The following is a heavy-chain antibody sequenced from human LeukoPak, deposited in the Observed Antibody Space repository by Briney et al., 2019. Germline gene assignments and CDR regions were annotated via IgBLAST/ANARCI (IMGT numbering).Heavy chain of an antibody. D-gene: IGHD6-13*01. Sequence: SETLSLTCTVSGGSISSYYWSWIRQPAGKGLGWIGRIYTSGSTNYNPSLKSRVTMSVDTSKNQFSLKLSSVTAADTAVYYCARVIAAAGRNWFDPWGQGTLVTVSS. CDR2: IYTSGST. CDR3: ARVIAAAGRNWFDP. V-gene: IGHV4-4*07. CDR1: GGSISSYY. J-gene: IGHJ5*02.